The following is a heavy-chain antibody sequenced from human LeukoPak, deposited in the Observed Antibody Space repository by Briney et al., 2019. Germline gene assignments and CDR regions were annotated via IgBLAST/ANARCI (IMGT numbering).Heavy chain of an antibody. Sequence: PGGSLRLSCAASGFSFGSYSMNWVRQAPGKGLEWISFVGIISDTVYYADSVKGRFTTSRDNAQNSLYLQMDSLRAEDTAVYYCARNLDVWGQGTTVTVSS. J-gene: IGHJ6*02. CDR1: GFSFGSYS. CDR3: ARNLDV. V-gene: IGHV3-48*04. CDR2: VGIISDTV.